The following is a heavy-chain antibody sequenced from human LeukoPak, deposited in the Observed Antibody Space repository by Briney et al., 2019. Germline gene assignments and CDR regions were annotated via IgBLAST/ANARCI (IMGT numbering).Heavy chain of an antibody. D-gene: IGHD3-10*01. CDR2: IYSGGST. CDR1: GVTVSSNY. CDR3: ARVKAGYYYYMDG. Sequence: GGSLRLSCAASGVTVSSNYMSWGRQAPGKGLEWVSVIYSGGSTYYADSVKGRFTISRDNSKNTLYLQMNSLRAEDTAMYYCARVKAGYYYYMDGWGKGTTVTVSS. V-gene: IGHV3-53*01. J-gene: IGHJ6*03.